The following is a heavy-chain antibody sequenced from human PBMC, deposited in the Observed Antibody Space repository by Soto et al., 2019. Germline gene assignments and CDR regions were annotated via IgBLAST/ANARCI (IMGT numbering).Heavy chain of an antibody. CDR1: GYSLSGYY. CDR2: INPNSGGT. CDR3: GKTGFCSGGSCSQGWIDP. D-gene: IGHD2-15*01. J-gene: IGHJ5*02. V-gene: IGHV1-2*02. Sequence: GASVTVSCKASGYSLSGYYLHWVRQAPGQGPEWMVWINPNSGGTKYVQKFQGRVTMTRDTSISTAYMELSSLSSDDTAVYYCGKTGFCSGGSCSQGWIDPWGQGTLVTVSS.